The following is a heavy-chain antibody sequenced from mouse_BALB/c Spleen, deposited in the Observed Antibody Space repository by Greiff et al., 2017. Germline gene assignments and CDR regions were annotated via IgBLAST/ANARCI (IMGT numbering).Heavy chain of an antibody. V-gene: IGHV5-4*02. CDR3: AREGNDGYY. D-gene: IGHD2-3*01. Sequence: VQRVESGGGLVKPGGSLKLSCAASGFTFSDYYMYWVRQTPEKRLEWVATISDGGSYTYYPDSVKGRFTISRDNAKNNLYLQMSSLKSEDTAMYYCAREGNDGYYWGQGTLVTVSA. CDR1: GFTFSDYY. J-gene: IGHJ3*01. CDR2: ISDGGSYT.